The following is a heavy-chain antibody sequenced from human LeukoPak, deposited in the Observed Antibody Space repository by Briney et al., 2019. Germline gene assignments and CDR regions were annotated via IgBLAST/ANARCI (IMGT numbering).Heavy chain of an antibody. Sequence: PGGSLRLSCVASGFTFSNHYMDWVRQAPGKGLEWVGRIRNKANSYTTEYAASVKGRFTISRDDSKNSLYLQMNSLKTEDTAVYYCARGPPDYLGQGTLVTVSS. CDR2: IRNKANSYTT. V-gene: IGHV3-72*01. J-gene: IGHJ4*02. CDR1: GFTFSNHY. CDR3: ARGPPDY.